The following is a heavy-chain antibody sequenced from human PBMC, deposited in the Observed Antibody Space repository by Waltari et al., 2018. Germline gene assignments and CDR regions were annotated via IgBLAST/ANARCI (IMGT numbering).Heavy chain of an antibody. Sequence: QVHLVQSGAEVRRPGASVKVSCKASGYTFTRFEMNWVRQAPGQSLEWLGRLHAGNGNTNSSQKFQGRLTFTTDTSATIAYMELSSLKFEDTAVYYCARARSGFYTYYGMDVWGQGTTVTVSS. J-gene: IGHJ6*02. CDR1: GYTFTRFE. CDR3: ARARSGFYTYYGMDV. V-gene: IGHV1-3*01. D-gene: IGHD3-3*01. CDR2: LHAGNGNT.